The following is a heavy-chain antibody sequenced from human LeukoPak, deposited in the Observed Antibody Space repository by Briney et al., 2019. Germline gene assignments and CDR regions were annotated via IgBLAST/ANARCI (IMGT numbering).Heavy chain of an antibody. J-gene: IGHJ4*02. CDR3: ARLRIAAASSPYYFDY. CDR1: TYNFADYW. Sequence: GESLKISCTASTYNFADYWIGWVRQMPGKGLEWMGIVYPAGSETQYFPPFQGLVTISVDTSTSTAYLQWKTLKASDTAMYYCARLRIAAASSPYYFDYWGQGTLVTVSS. V-gene: IGHV5-51*01. CDR2: VYPAGSET. D-gene: IGHD6-13*01.